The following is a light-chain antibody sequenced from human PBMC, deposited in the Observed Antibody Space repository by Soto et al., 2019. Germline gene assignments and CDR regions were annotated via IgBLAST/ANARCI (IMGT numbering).Light chain of an antibody. J-gene: IGKJ1*01. CDR1: QTISTC. V-gene: IGKV1-39*01. Sequence: DIQMTQFPSSLSASVGDRVTITCRASQTISTCLNRYQQKPGTAPKLLIYAESNLESGVPSRFSGSGSGTYSTLTISSLQPEDFATYYCQQCLTTPRTFGQGTRVEI. CDR2: AES. CDR3: QQCLTTPRT.